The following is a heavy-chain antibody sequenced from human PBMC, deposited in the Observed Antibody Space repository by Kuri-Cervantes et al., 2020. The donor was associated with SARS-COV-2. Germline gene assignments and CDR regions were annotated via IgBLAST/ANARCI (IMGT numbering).Heavy chain of an antibody. Sequence: SETLSLTCTVSGASISSDYWSWIRQPPGKGLEWIAFIHSSGTTNSNPSLRSRVTISIDVSKNQFSLKLSSVTAADTAVYYCARQSPYYDILTGYSYYFDYWGQGTLVTVSS. CDR1: GASISSDY. CDR3: ARQSPYYDILTGYSYYFDY. V-gene: IGHV4-59*08. D-gene: IGHD3-9*01. CDR2: IHSSGTT. J-gene: IGHJ4*02.